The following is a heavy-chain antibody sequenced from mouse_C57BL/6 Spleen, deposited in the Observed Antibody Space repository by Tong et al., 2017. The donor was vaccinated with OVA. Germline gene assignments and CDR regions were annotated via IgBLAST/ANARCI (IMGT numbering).Heavy chain of an antibody. CDR3: ARDDSSGYLAWFAY. CDR2: IYPGDGDT. V-gene: IGHV1-82*01. D-gene: IGHD3-2*02. CDR1: GYAFSSSW. J-gene: IGHJ3*01. Sequence: VQLQESGPELVKPGASVKISCKASGYAFSSSWMNWVKQRPGKGLEWIGRIYPGDGDTNYNGKFKGKATLTADKSSSTAYMQLSSLTSEDSAVYFCARDDSSGYLAWFAYWGQGTLVTVSA.